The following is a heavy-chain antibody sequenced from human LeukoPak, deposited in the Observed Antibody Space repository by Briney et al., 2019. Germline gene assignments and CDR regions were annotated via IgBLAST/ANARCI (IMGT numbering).Heavy chain of an antibody. CDR2: IYTSGST. V-gene: IGHV4-4*07. D-gene: IGHD2-2*01. J-gene: IGHJ4*02. CDR3: AREKRADIVVVPAALDY. CDR1: GGSISSYY. Sequence: SETLSLTCTVSGGSISSYYWSWIRQPAGKGLEWIGRIYTSGSTNYNPSLKSRVTMSVDTSKNQFSLKLSSVTAADTAVYYCAREKRADIVVVPAALDYWGQGTLVTVSS.